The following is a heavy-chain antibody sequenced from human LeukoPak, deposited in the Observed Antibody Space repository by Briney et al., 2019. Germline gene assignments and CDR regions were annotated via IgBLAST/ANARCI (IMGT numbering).Heavy chain of an antibody. V-gene: IGHV3-7*01. D-gene: IGHD6-13*01. Sequence: AGGSLRLSCAVSGFTFSDFWMNWVRRSPGKGLEWVASINQNGGETSYVDSVKGRLTISRDNPKNSLYLQMSSLRDEDTAVYYCARDGTAPGLYFDLWGQGTLVTVSS. CDR2: INQNGGET. CDR1: GFTFSDFW. CDR3: ARDGTAPGLYFDL. J-gene: IGHJ4*01.